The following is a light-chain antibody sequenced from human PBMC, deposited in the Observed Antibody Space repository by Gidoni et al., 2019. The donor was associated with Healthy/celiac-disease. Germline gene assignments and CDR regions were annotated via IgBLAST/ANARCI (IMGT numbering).Light chain of an antibody. V-gene: IGKV1-9*01. CDR3: QQLHSYPHT. CDR1: QGISSY. Sequence: DIPFTQSPSFLSASVGDRATITCRASQGISSYLAWYQQKSGKAPKLLIYAASTLQSGVPSRFSGSGSGTEFTLTISSLQPEDFATYYCQQLHSYPHTFGQGTKLEIK. CDR2: AAS. J-gene: IGKJ2*01.